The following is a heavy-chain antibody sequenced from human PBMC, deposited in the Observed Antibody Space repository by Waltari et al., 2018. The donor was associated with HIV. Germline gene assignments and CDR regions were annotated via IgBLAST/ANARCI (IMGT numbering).Heavy chain of an antibody. Sequence: QVQLIQYGAEVTKPGASVKVSCKVFGYTLTALSMHWVRQAPGKGLEWMGGCDPEDDETIYAQKFQGRVTMTEDTSTDSAYMELSSLTSEDTAVYYCATGGGTTSIQLYDLDVWGQGTTVTVSS. D-gene: IGHD1-26*01. CDR2: CDPEDDET. J-gene: IGHJ6*02. CDR1: GYTLTALS. V-gene: IGHV1-24*01. CDR3: ATGGGTTSIQLYDLDV.